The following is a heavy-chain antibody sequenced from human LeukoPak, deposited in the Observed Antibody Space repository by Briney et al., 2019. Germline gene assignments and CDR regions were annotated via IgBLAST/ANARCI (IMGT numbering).Heavy chain of an antibody. CDR2: IKSKSDGGTT. CDR3: TTDRGLYDSSGYYYFATDI. D-gene: IGHD3-22*01. J-gene: IGHJ3*02. CDR1: GFTFSSHA. Sequence: GGSLRLSCSAAGFTFSSHAMHWVRQAPGKGLEWVGRIKSKSDGGTTDYAAPVKGRFTISRDDSKNTLFLQMNSLKTEDTAVYYCTTDRGLYDSSGYYYFATDIWGQGTMVTVSS. V-gene: IGHV3-15*01.